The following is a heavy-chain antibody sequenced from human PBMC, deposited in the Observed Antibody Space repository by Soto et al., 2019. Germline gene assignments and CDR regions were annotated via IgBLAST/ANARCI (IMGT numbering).Heavy chain of an antibody. J-gene: IGHJ4*02. CDR1: GGTFSSYA. CDR3: ARDSCIAAALDY. V-gene: IGHV1-69*13. Sequence: SVKVSCKASGGTFSSYAVSWVRQAPGQGLEWMGGIIPIFGTANYAQKFQGRVTITADESTSTAYMELSSLRSEDTAVYYCARDSCIAAALDYWGQGTLVTVSS. CDR2: IIPIFGTA. D-gene: IGHD6-13*01.